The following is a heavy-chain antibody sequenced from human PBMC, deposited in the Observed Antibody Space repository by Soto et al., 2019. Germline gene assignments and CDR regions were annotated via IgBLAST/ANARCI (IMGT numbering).Heavy chain of an antibody. CDR1: GFTFSSYA. V-gene: IGHV3-23*01. D-gene: IGHD3-3*01. Sequence: GGSLRLSCAASGFTFSSYAMSWVRQAPGKGLEWVSAISGSGGSTYYADSVKGRFTISRDNSKNTLYLQMNSLRAEDTAVYYCAKVRSTYYDFWSGYIDLDYWGQGTLVTVSS. CDR3: AKVRSTYYDFWSGYIDLDY. CDR2: ISGSGGST. J-gene: IGHJ4*02.